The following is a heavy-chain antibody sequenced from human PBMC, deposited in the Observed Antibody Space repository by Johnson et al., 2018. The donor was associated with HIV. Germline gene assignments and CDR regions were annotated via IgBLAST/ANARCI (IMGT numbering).Heavy chain of an antibody. V-gene: IGHV3-20*04. CDR2: INWNGNNT. CDR3: ARASSSSGAFDI. D-gene: IGHD6-6*01. CDR1: GFTFDDYG. Sequence: VQLVESGGGVVRPGGYLRLSCAASGFTFDDYGMSWVRQAPGKGLKWVCGINWNGNNTEYAESVKGRFTISRDNPKNSLYLKMSSLRAEDTALYYCARASSSSGAFDIWGQGAMVTVSS. J-gene: IGHJ3*02.